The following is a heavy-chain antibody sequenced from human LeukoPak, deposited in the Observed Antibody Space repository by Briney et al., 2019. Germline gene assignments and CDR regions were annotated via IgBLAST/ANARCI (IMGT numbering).Heavy chain of an antibody. V-gene: IGHV3-48*01. Sequence: PGGSLRLSCAASGFTFSSYEMNWVRQAPGKGLEWVSYISSSSSTIYYADSVKGRFTISRDNAKNSLYLQMNSLRAEDTAVYYCARTGVAAAGTGSWFDPWGQGTLVTVSS. CDR1: GFTFSSYE. J-gene: IGHJ5*02. CDR3: ARTGVAAAGTGSWFDP. CDR2: ISSSSSTI. D-gene: IGHD6-13*01.